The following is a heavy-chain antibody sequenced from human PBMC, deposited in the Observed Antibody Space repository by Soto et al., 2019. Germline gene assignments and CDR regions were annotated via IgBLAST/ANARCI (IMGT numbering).Heavy chain of an antibody. CDR1: GYTFNSYG. Sequence: QVQLVQSGAEVKKPGASVKVSCKASGYTFNSYGITWVRQAPGQGLEWMGRSSTYNVKTNYAQKVQGRVTMTTDTSTSTAYMELRSLTSHDTAVYYCARGALPTATPSCFAPWGQGTLLTVSS. CDR3: ARGALPTATPSCFAP. D-gene: IGHD2-2*01. J-gene: IGHJ5*02. CDR2: SSTYNVKT. V-gene: IGHV1-18*04.